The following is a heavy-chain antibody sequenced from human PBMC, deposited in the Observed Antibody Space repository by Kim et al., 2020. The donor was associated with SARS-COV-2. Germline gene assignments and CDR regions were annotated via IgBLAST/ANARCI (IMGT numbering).Heavy chain of an antibody. V-gene: IGHV4-59*01. Sequence: NPSLKNPVTISVDTSKKQFSLDLTSVTAADTAVYYCVRSPGTNYDWFDSWGQGTLVTVSS. D-gene: IGHD1-7*01. CDR3: VRSPGTNYDWFDS. J-gene: IGHJ5*01.